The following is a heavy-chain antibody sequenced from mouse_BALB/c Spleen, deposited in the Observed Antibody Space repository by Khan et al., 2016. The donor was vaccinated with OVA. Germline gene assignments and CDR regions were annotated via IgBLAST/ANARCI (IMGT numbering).Heavy chain of an antibody. J-gene: IGHJ3*01. Sequence: QVQLKQSGAELAKPGASVKMSCKASGYTFTSYWMHWVKQRPGQGLEWIGYINPSTDYTEYNQKFKDKATLTVDKSSSTAYMQLTSLTSEDSAVYYCVNHSSSSAWFTYWGQGNLVTVSA. CDR1: GYTFTSYW. CDR3: VNHSSSSAWFTY. CDR2: INPSTDYT. D-gene: IGHD1-1*01. V-gene: IGHV1-7*01.